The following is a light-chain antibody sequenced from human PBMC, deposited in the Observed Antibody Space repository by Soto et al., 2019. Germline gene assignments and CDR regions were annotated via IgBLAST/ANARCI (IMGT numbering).Light chain of an antibody. V-gene: IGKV3-20*01. CDR2: AAS. CDR3: QQYVTSPSIT. Sequence: EIVLTQSPGALSLSPWDRATLSCWASESIGDYLAWYQQRPGQAPRLLIYAASRRASGTPHRFSGSGSERAFTLAISGLESADFGVYYCQQYVTSPSITFGQGTRLEIK. J-gene: IGKJ5*01. CDR1: ESIGDY.